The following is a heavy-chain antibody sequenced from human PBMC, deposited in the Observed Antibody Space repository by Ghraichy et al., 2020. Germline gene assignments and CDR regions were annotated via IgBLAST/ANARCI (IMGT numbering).Heavy chain of an antibody. CDR2: INHSGST. J-gene: IGHJ4*02. D-gene: IGHD3-9*01. V-gene: IGHV4-34*01. CDR3: ARGPRYFDWLLSRSFDY. CDR1: GGSFSGYY. Sequence: ETLSLTCAVYGGSFSGYYWSWIRQPPGKGLEWIGEINHSGSTNYNPSLKSRVTISVDTSKNQFSLKLSSVTAADTAVYYCARGPRYFDWLLSRSFDYWGQGTLVTVSS.